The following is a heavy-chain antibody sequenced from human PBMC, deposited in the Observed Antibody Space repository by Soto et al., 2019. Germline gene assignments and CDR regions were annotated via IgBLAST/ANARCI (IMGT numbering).Heavy chain of an antibody. V-gene: IGHV1-69*06. J-gene: IGHJ5*02. Sequence: AVKVSCKASGGTFSTYTFSWVRQAPGQGLEWMGRIIPIFGTPYYAQKFQGRVTITADKSTSPVYMELSSLGSDDTAVYFCARGLECRGYCLDKPTWFGPWGQGTMVTVSS. D-gene: IGHD2-15*01. CDR1: GGTFSTYT. CDR2: IIPIFGTP. CDR3: ARGLECRGYCLDKPTWFGP.